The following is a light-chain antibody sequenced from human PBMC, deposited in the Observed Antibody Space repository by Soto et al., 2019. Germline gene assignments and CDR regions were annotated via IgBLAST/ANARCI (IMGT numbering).Light chain of an antibody. CDR2: DAS. V-gene: IGKV3-15*01. Sequence: EIVMKQSPVSLSLSPGERATLSCRASESIGRSLAWYQQRPGQAPRLLIYDASTRATGIPARFSGSGSGTDFTLAISSLQSEDFAVYYCQQYNNWPPGTFGQGTKVDI. J-gene: IGKJ1*01. CDR3: QQYNNWPPGT. CDR1: ESIGRS.